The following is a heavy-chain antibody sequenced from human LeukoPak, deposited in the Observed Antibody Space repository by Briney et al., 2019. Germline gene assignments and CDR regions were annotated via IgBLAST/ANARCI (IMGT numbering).Heavy chain of an antibody. CDR1: GGSFSGYY. Sequence: SETLSLTCAVYGGSFSGYYWSWIRQPAGKGLEWIGRIYTSGSTNYNPSLKSRVTMSVDTSKNQFSLKLSSVTAADTAVYYCARDNGRSSSWYYYYYYMDVWGKGTTVTVSS. D-gene: IGHD6-13*01. V-gene: IGHV4-4*07. CDR3: ARDNGRSSSWYYYYYYMDV. CDR2: IYTSGST. J-gene: IGHJ6*03.